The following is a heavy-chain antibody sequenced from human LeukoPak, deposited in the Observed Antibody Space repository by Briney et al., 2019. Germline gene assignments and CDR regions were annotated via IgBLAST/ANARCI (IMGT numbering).Heavy chain of an antibody. D-gene: IGHD5-18*01. CDR3: AREGYSYGYDY. J-gene: IGHJ4*02. CDR2: IIPIFGTA. CDR1: GGTFSSYA. V-gene: IGHV1-69*06. Sequence: PWASVKVSCKASGGTFSSYAISWVRQAPGQGLEWMGGIIPIFGTANYAQKFQGRVTITADKSTSTAYMELSSLRSEDTAVYYCAREGYSYGYDYWGQGTLVTVSS.